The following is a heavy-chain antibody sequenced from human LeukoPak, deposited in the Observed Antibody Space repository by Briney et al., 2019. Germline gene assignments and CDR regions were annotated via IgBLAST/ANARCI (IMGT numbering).Heavy chain of an antibody. V-gene: IGHV3-66*01. CDR2: IYSGGST. CDR3: VSDRPGY. CDR1: GFTFSDYY. Sequence: GGSLRLSCAASGFTFSDYYMSWIRQAPGKGLEWVSVIYSGGSTYYADSVKGRFTISRDNSKNTLYLQMNSLRAEDTAMYYCVSDRPGYWGQGTLLTVSS. J-gene: IGHJ4*02.